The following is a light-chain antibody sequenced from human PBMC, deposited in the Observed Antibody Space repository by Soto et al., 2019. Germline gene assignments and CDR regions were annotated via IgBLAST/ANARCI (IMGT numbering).Light chain of an antibody. J-gene: IGLJ1*01. Sequence: QSALTQPRSVSGSPGQSVTVSCIGTSSDVGGFNSVSWYQQHPDKAPKLMIYDVIKRPSGVPDRFAGSKSGNTASLTISGLQAEDEADYYCCSYVGGYSYVFGTGTKLTVL. CDR1: SSDVGGFNS. V-gene: IGLV2-11*01. CDR3: CSYVGGYSYV. CDR2: DVI.